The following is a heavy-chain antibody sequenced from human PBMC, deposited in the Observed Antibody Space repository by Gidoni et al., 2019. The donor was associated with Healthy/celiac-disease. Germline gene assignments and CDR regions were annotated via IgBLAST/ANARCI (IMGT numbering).Heavy chain of an antibody. D-gene: IGHD6-13*01. CDR2: ISYDGSNK. CDR3: ARERSIAAAGGAFDI. J-gene: IGHJ3*02. CDR1: GFTFSSYA. V-gene: IGHV3-30*01. Sequence: QVQLVESGGGVVQPGRSLRLPCAASGFTFSSYAMPWVRQAPGKGLEWVAVISYDGSNKYYADSVKGRFTISRDNSKNTLYLQMNSLRAEDTAVYYCARERSIAAAGGAFDIWGQGTMVTVSS.